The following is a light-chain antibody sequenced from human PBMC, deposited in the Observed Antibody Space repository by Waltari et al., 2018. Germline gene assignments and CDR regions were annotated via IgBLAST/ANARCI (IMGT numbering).Light chain of an antibody. Sequence: QPVLTQSSSASASLGSWVNLTCTLSSGHRTYIVAWHQQQPGKAPRFLMKLERRGTYSGWGGVPDRFSGSSSGTDRYLTISDLQSEEEADYYCETWDTHTRVFGGGTKLTVL. V-gene: IGLV4-60*03. CDR1: SGHRTYI. CDR3: ETWDTHTRV. CDR2: LERRGTY. J-gene: IGLJ3*02.